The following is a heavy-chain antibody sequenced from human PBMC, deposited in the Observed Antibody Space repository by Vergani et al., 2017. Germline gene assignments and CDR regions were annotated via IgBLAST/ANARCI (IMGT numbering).Heavy chain of an antibody. CDR1: GFTFSSYS. Sequence: EVQLVESGGGLVKPGGSLRLSCAASGFTFSSYSMNWVRQAPGEGLEWVSSITSSSSYIYYADSVKGRFTISRDNAKNSLYLQMNSLRAEDTAVYYCARDGSYDSRGLVDYWGQGTLVTVSS. V-gene: IGHV3-21*01. CDR3: ARDGSYDSRGLVDY. D-gene: IGHD3-22*01. CDR2: ITSSSSYI. J-gene: IGHJ4*02.